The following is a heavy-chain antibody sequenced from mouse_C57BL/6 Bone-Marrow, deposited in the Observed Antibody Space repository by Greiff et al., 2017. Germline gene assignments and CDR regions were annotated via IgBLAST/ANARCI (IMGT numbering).Heavy chain of an antibody. V-gene: IGHV5-4*03. CDR3: ARRLYFFYAMDY. CDR1: GFTFSSYA. Sequence: EVHLVESGGGLVKPGGSLKLSCAASGFTFSSYAMSWVRQTPEKRLEGVATISDGGSYTYYPDNVKGRFTISRDNAKNNLYLQMSHLKSEDTAMYYCARRLYFFYAMDYWGQGTSVTVSS. J-gene: IGHJ4*01. CDR2: ISDGGSYT. D-gene: IGHD2-1*01.